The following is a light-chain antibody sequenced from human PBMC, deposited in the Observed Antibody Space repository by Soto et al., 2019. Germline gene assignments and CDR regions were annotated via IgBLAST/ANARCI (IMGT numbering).Light chain of an antibody. Sequence: QSVLTQTPSVSGAPGQKITMSCTGSSSNIGAGYDVHWYQQLPGAAPKLLIYDDNNRPSGIPDRFSASKSGTSASLAITGLQGDDEANYYCQSYDTTLSGVVFGAGTKVHRP. CDR1: SSNIGAGYD. V-gene: IGLV1-40*01. CDR2: DDN. J-gene: IGLJ1*01. CDR3: QSYDTTLSGVV.